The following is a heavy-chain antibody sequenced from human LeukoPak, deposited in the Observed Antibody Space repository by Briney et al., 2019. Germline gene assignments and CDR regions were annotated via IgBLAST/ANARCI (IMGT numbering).Heavy chain of an antibody. V-gene: IGHV1-69-2*01. CDR2: VGTEDGTT. CDR3: TRTGAGSTSSFAL. Sequence: ASVKVSCKASGYTFTDYYIHWVQQAPGKGLEWVGRVGTEDGTTVFAERFQGRVTMTADTSTETAYMELNGLRSEDTAIFYCTRTGAGSTSSFALWGRGTLVTVSS. CDR1: GYTFTDYY. J-gene: IGHJ2*01. D-gene: IGHD2-2*01.